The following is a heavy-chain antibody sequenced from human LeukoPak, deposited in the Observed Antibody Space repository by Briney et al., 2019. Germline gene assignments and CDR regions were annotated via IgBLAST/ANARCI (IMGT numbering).Heavy chain of an antibody. CDR1: GYRFTTYW. Sequence: GESLRISCKASGYRFTTYWIGWVRQMPGKGLEWMGAIHPGDSDTRYSPSFQGQVTISADKSISTASLQWSSLKASDTAMYYCARHAYYYDSSGYTDYWGQGTLVTVSS. CDR3: ARHAYYYDSSGYTDY. D-gene: IGHD3-22*01. J-gene: IGHJ4*02. CDR2: IHPGDSDT. V-gene: IGHV5-51*01.